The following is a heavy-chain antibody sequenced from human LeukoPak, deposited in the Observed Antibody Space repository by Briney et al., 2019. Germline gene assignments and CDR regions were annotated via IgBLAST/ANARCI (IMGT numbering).Heavy chain of an antibody. CDR2: ISHSGST. D-gene: IGHD1-1*01. V-gene: IGHV4-38-2*02. Sequence: PSETLSLTCTVSGDSISNPYYWGWIRQPPGKGLGWIGSISHSGSTFYTPSLRGRVTISLDTSTNQFSLKLNSVTAADTAVYYCARDTWKDYYYYFMDVWGKGTTVTVSS. CDR3: ARDTWKDYYYYFMDV. CDR1: GDSISNPYY. J-gene: IGHJ6*03.